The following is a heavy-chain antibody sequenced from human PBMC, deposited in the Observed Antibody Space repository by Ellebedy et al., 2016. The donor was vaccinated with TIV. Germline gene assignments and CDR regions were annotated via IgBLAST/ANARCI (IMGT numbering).Heavy chain of an antibody. V-gene: IGHV1-69*05. J-gene: IGHJ4*02. CDR2: IIPIFGTA. CDR1: GGTFSSYA. Sequence: ASVKVSCKASGGTFSSYAISWVRQAPGQGLEWMGGIIPIFGTASYAQKFQGRVTMTRDTSISTAYMELSRLRSDDTAVYYCARDRYSSGWYLIDYWGQGTLVTVSS. D-gene: IGHD6-19*01. CDR3: ARDRYSSGWYLIDY.